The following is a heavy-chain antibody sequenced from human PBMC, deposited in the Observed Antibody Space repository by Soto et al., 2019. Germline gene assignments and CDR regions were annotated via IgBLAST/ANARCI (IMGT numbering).Heavy chain of an antibody. J-gene: IGHJ6*02. Sequence: GGSLRLSCAASAFTFSSYGMHWVRQAPGKGLEWVAVISYDGSNKYYADSVKGRFTISRDNSKNTLYLQMNSLRAEDTAVYYCAKDRITMIVVVNTSDGMDVWGQGTTVTGSS. CDR1: AFTFSSYG. V-gene: IGHV3-30*18. CDR2: ISYDGSNK. D-gene: IGHD3-22*01. CDR3: AKDRITMIVVVNTSDGMDV.